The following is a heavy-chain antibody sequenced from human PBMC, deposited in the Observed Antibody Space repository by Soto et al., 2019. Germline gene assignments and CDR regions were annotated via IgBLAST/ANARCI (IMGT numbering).Heavy chain of an antibody. CDR3: ARDRPCSSTSCYGGYYYGMDV. Sequence: SETLSLTCTVSGASISSGGHYWSWIRQHPGKGLEWIGYIYYSGSTYYNPSLKSRVTISVNTSKNQFSLKLSSVTAADTAVYYCARDRPCSSTSCYGGYYYGMDVWGQGTTVTVSS. CDR2: IYYSGST. J-gene: IGHJ6*02. V-gene: IGHV4-31*03. D-gene: IGHD2-2*01. CDR1: GASISSGGHY.